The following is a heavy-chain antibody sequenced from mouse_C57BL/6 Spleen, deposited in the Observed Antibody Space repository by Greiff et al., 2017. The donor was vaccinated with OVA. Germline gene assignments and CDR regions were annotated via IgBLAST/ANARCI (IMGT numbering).Heavy chain of an antibody. J-gene: IGHJ2*01. D-gene: IGHD1-1*01. CDR1: GYTFTSYW. CDR2: IYPSDSET. V-gene: IGHV1-52*01. Sequence: QVQLQQPGAELVRPGSSVKLSCKASGYTFTSYWMHWVKQRPIQGLDWIGNIYPSDSETHYNQKFKDKATLTVDKSSSTAYMQLSSLTSEDSAVYYFARDGSYYFDYWGQGTTLTVSA. CDR3: ARDGSYYFDY.